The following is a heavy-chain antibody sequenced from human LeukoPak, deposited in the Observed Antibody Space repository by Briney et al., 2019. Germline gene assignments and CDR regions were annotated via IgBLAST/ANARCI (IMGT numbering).Heavy chain of an antibody. V-gene: IGHV1-2*02. D-gene: IGHD6-19*01. J-gene: IGHJ4*02. CDR3: ARDLSLAVPVQGY. Sequence: ASVKVSCKASGYTFTGYYMHWVRQAPGQGLEWMGWINPNSGGTDYAQKFQGRVTMTGDTSISTAYMELSRLRSDDTAVYYCARDLSLAVPVQGYWGQGTLVTVSS. CDR2: INPNSGGT. CDR1: GYTFTGYY.